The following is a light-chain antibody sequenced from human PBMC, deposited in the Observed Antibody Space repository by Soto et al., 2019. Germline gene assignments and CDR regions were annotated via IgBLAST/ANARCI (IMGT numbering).Light chain of an antibody. CDR1: SSNIGSNT. CDR3: ASWDDSLNCVV. CDR2: GNN. Sequence: QSVLTQPPSASGTPGQRVTISCSGSSSNIGSNTVNWYQQIPGTAPKLLIYGNNERPSGVPDRVSASKSGTSASLAISGLRSEDEAHYYCASWDDSLNCVVFGGGTKLTVL. V-gene: IGLV1-44*01. J-gene: IGLJ2*01.